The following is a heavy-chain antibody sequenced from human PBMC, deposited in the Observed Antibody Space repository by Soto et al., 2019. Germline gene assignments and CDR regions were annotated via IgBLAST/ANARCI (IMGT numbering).Heavy chain of an antibody. CDR2: IYYSGST. D-gene: IGHD3-10*01. J-gene: IGHJ5*02. V-gene: IGHV4-31*03. Sequence: SETLSLTCTVSGGSISSGGYYWSWIRQHPGKGLEWIGYIYYSGSTYYNPSLKSRVTISVDTSKNQFSLKLSSVTAADTAVYYCARFLGSGSFYTRYNWFDPWGQGTLVTVS. CDR1: GGSISSGGYY. CDR3: ARFLGSGSFYTRYNWFDP.